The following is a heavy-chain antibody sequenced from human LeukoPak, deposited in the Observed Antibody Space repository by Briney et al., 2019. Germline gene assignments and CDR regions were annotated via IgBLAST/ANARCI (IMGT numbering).Heavy chain of an antibody. Sequence: GASVKVSCKASGYTFTSYDINWMRQATGQGLEWMGWMSPNSGNTGYAQKFQGRVTMTRDTSTGTAYLELSSLRSEDSAVYYCVRTPLNWGPDFGGQGTRVPVPS. CDR1: GYTFTSYD. J-gene: IGHJ4*02. CDR2: MSPNSGNT. D-gene: IGHD3-16*01. V-gene: IGHV1-8*01. CDR3: VRTPLNWGPDF.